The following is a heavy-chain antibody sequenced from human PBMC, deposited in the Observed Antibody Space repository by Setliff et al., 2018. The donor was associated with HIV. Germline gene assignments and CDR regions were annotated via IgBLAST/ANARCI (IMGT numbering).Heavy chain of an antibody. J-gene: IGHJ4*02. Sequence: KSSETLSLTCDVYAGSLSGYYWSWIRRSPGKGLEWIGEINDSGNTNYNPSLKSRVTIFVDTSKNQLSLKVKSVTAADTAIYYCARLPHCTSVNCYLFDWWGQGTRVTVSS. CDR2: INDSGNT. V-gene: IGHV4-34*01. CDR3: ARLPHCTSVNCYLFDW. CDR1: AGSLSGYY. D-gene: IGHD2-2*01.